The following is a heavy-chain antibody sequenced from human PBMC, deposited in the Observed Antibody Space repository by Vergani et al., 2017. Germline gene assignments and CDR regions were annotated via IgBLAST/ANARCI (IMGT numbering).Heavy chain of an antibody. V-gene: IGHV3-23*01. D-gene: IGHD2-21*01. CDR1: GFPFSSYA. CDR3: ATSGCGGDCYGY. Sequence: EVQLLESGGGLVQPGGSLRLSCAASGFPFSSYAMSWVRQAPGKGLEWVSAISGSGGSTYYADSVKGRFTISRDNSKNTLYLQMNSLRAEDTAVYYCATSGCGGDCYGYWGQGTLVTVSS. J-gene: IGHJ4*02. CDR2: ISGSGGST.